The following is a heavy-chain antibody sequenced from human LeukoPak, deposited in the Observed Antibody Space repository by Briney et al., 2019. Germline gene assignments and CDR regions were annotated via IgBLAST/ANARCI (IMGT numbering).Heavy chain of an antibody. CDR1: GGSISSSGFY. D-gene: IGHD3-9*01. J-gene: IGHJ3*02. Sequence: SETLSLTCSVSGGSISSSGFYWGWIRQPPGKGLEWIGSIYYSGSTYYSPSLKSRVTISVDTSKNQFSLNLSSVTAADTAVYYCARADYDILTASSDAFDIWGQGTMVTVSS. CDR3: ARADYDILTASSDAFDI. CDR2: IYYSGST. V-gene: IGHV4-39*01.